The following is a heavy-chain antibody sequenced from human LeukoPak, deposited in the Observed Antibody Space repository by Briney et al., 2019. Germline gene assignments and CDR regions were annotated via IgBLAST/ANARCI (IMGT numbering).Heavy chain of an antibody. Sequence: SETLSLTCTVSGGSISSYYWNWIRQPPGKGLEWIGYIYYSGSADYNPSLMGRLTISVDTSKNQFSLTLTSVTEADTAVYYCARDYGGKLDYWGHGTLVTVSS. D-gene: IGHD4-23*01. CDR1: GGSISSYY. V-gene: IGHV4-59*01. CDR3: ARDYGGKLDY. J-gene: IGHJ4*01. CDR2: IYYSGSA.